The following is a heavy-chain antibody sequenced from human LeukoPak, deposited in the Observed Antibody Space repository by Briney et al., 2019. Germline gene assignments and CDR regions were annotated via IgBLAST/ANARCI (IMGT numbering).Heavy chain of an antibody. V-gene: IGHV3-48*03. CDR2: ISSSDSTI. Sequence: GGSLRLSCAASGFTLSSYAMSWVRQAPGKGLEWVSYISSSDSTIYYADSVKGRFTISRDNAKNSLYLQMNSLRAEDTAVYYCAELGITMIGGVWGKGTTVTISS. CDR1: GFTLSSYA. J-gene: IGHJ6*04. D-gene: IGHD3-10*02. CDR3: AELGITMIGGV.